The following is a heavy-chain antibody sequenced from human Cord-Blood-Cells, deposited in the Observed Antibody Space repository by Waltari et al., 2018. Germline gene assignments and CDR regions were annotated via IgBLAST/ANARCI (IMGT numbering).Heavy chain of an antibody. Sequence: EVQLVESGGGVVRPGGSLRLSCAASGYTFAVYGLIWLRQAHGKGLEWVSGINWNGGSTGYADSVKGRFTISRDNAKNSLYLQMNSLRAEDTALYHCARVFRRERVPINQVWYFDLWGRGTLVTVSS. CDR3: ARVFRRERVPINQVWYFDL. J-gene: IGHJ2*01. CDR2: INWNGGST. V-gene: IGHV3-20*01. D-gene: IGHD2-2*01. CDR1: GYTFAVYG.